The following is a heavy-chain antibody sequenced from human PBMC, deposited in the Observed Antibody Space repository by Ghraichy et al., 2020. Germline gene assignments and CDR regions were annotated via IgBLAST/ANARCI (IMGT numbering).Heavy chain of an antibody. CDR3: CRVPAAIIFWYYYGMDV. V-gene: IGHV4-39*01. CDR1: GGSISSSSYY. J-gene: IGHJ6*02. CDR2: IYYSGST. D-gene: IGHD2-2*01. Sequence: SETLSLTCTVSGGSISSSSYYWGWIRQPPGKGLEWIGSIYYSGSTYYNPSLKSRVTISVDTSKNQFSLKLSSVTAADTAVYYCCRVPAAIIFWYYYGMDVWGQGTTVTVSS.